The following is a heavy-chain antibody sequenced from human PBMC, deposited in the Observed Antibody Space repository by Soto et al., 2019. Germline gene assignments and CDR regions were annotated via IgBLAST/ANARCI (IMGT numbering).Heavy chain of an antibody. CDR2: IYYSGST. Sequence: TLSLTCTVSGGSISSGGYYWSWIRQHPGKGLEWIGYIYYSGSTYYNPSLKSRVSISVDTSKNQFSLKLSSVTAADTAVYYCARSQFVVPASILAYSGYRRNTYFDYLGQGTLVNGLL. V-gene: IGHV4-31*03. CDR3: ARSQFVVPASILAYSGYRRNTYFDY. D-gene: IGHD2-2*02. J-gene: IGHJ4*02. CDR1: GGSISSGGYY.